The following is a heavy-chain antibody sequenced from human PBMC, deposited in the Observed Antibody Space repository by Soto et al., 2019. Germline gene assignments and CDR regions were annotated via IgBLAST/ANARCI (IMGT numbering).Heavy chain of an antibody. D-gene: IGHD6-13*01. J-gene: IGHJ4*02. V-gene: IGHV1-69*13. CDR3: ARGYSSSWSSPIFDY. Sequence: SVKVSCKASGGTFRSYAISWLREAPGQGLEWMGGIIPILGTANYAQKFQGRVTITADGSTSTAYMELSSLRSEDTAVYYCARGYSSSWSSPIFDYWGQGTLVTVSS. CDR1: GGTFRSYA. CDR2: IIPILGTA.